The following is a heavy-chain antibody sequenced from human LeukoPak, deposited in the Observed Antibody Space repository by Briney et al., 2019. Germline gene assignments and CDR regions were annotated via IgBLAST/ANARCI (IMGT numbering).Heavy chain of an antibody. V-gene: IGHV3-7*01. CDR1: GFIFTNYF. CDR3: ATDRGWRTSGYYLYYFEY. D-gene: IGHD3-3*01. J-gene: IGHJ4*02. Sequence: GGSLRLSCAASGFIFTNYFMSWVRQAPGKGLEWVASIKHDGSEKYYVDSVRGRFTISRDNTMNSLYLQMSSLRAEDTAVYYCATDRGWRTSGYYLYYFEYWGQGTLVTFSS. CDR2: IKHDGSEK.